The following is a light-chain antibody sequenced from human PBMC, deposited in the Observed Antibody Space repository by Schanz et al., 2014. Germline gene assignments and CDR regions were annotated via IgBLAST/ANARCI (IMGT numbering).Light chain of an antibody. Sequence: QSALTQPPSASGSPGQSVTVSCTGTSSDVGGYDYVSWYQQLPGKAPKLMIYEVSKRPSGVPDRFSGSKSGNTASLTVSGLQAEDEADYYCNSYAGSNNVIFGGGTQLTVL. CDR1: SSDVGGYDY. CDR3: NSYAGSNNVI. V-gene: IGLV2-8*01. CDR2: EVS. J-gene: IGLJ2*01.